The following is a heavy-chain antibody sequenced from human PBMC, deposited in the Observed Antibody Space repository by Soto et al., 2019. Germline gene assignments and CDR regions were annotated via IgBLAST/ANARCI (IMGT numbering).Heavy chain of an antibody. J-gene: IGHJ5*02. CDR1: GPTIRGFA. Sequence: QVQLVESGGGVVQPGGSLRLSCAASGPTIRGFALHWVRQAPGKGLEWVSSISHEGTTRYNKDFVKGRFSISRDDSKNTMDLQMHGLRGEDSAVYYCARVGRGYNLGNGFDPWGQGTLITVSS. CDR3: ARVGRGYNLGNGFDP. D-gene: IGHD1-1*01. CDR2: ISHEGTTR. V-gene: IGHV3-30*03.